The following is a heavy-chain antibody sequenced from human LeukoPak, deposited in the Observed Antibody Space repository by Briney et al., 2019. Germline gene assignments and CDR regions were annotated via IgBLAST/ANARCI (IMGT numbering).Heavy chain of an antibody. D-gene: IGHD4-11*01. V-gene: IGHV3-74*01. CDR1: GFTFSNYW. Sequence: GGSLRLSCEASGFTFSNYWMYWVRQAPGKGLVWVSRINSDGNGRNYADSVKGRFNISSDNAKSSLFLQMAGRRVEDTAVYYCVRDWYQDEASNKLKYWGQGTLVTVSS. CDR2: INSDGNGR. CDR3: VRDWYQDEASNKLKY. J-gene: IGHJ4*02.